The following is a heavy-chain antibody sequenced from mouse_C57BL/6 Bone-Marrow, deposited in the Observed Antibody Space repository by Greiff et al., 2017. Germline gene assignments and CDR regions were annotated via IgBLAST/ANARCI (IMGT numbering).Heavy chain of an antibody. J-gene: IGHJ3*01. V-gene: IGHV1-54*01. CDR1: GYAFTNYL. CDR2: INPGSGGT. Sequence: VQLQQSGAELVRPGTSVKVSCKASGYAFTNYLIEWVKQRPGQGLEWIGVINPGSGGTNYNEKFKGKETLTADKSSSTAYMQLSSRTSEDSAVYFCARDGSSYVKYFAYWGQGTLVTVSA. D-gene: IGHD1-1*01. CDR3: ARDGSSYVKYFAY.